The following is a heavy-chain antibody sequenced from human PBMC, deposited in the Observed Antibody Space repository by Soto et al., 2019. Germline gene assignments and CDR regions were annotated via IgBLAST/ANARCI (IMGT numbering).Heavy chain of an antibody. Sequence: SETLSLTCTVSGGSITNYYWSWIRQPPGKRLEYIGYMYYSGNTYYNPSLKSRVTISGDASKNQFSLKLRSVTAADTAVYYCVGGLSEWGLIDFCGQGSLVTVCS. J-gene: IGHJ4*02. D-gene: IGHD1-26*01. CDR3: VGGLSEWGLIDF. CDR1: GGSITNYY. V-gene: IGHV4-59*01. CDR2: MYYSGNT.